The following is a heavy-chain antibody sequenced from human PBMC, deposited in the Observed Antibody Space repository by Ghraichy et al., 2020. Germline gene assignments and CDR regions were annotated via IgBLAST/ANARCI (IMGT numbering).Heavy chain of an antibody. CDR3: AREHRMSYDSSGYYPSTTGFDY. V-gene: IGHV4-31*03. CDR1: GGSISSGGYY. J-gene: IGHJ4*02. D-gene: IGHD3-22*01. CDR2: IYYSGST. Sequence: SETLSLTCTVSGGSISSGGYYWSWIRQHPGKGLEWIGYIYYSGSTYYNPSLKSRVTISVDTSKNQFSLKLSSVTAADTAVYYCAREHRMSYDSSGYYPSTTGFDYWGQGTLVTVSS.